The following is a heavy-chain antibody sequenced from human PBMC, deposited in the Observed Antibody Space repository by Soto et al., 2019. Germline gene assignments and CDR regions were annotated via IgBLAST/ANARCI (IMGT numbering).Heavy chain of an antibody. Sequence: VQLQEPGPGLVKPSQTLSLTCAVSGASISSGGYYWSWIRQHPGKGLEWIGYIYNSGRTHYNPSLKGRVTISVDTSQKQFSLELRSVTAADTAVYYCARVGLLWFGGDDWAQGTLVTVSS. V-gene: IGHV4-31*11. CDR1: GASISSGGYY. CDR3: ARVGLLWFGGDD. J-gene: IGHJ4*02. D-gene: IGHD3-10*01. CDR2: IYNSGRT.